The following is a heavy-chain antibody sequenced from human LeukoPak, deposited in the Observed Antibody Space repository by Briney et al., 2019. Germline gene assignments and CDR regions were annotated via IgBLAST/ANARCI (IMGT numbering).Heavy chain of an antibody. J-gene: IGHJ4*02. CDR1: GFTFSSYA. CDR2: ISGSGGST. CDR3: AKLGYCSGGSFYSHFDY. D-gene: IGHD2-15*01. V-gene: IGHV3-23*01. Sequence: GGSLRLSCAASGFTFSSYAMSWVRQAAGKGLEWVSAISGSGGSTYYAESVKGRFTISRDNSKNTLYLQMNSLRAEDTAVYYCAKLGYCSGGSFYSHFDYWGQGTLVTVSS.